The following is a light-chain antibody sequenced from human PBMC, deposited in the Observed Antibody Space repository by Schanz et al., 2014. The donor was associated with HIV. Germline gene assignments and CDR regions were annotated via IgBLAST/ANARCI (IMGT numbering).Light chain of an antibody. V-gene: IGLV2-14*03. CDR3: SSYTTSSSFV. J-gene: IGLJ1*01. Sequence: QSALTQPASVSGSPGQSITISCSGTSSDIGGSDYLSWYQQHPGRAPKVLIYDVRDRPSGVSNRFSGSKSGNTASLTISGLRAEDESDYYCSSYTTSSSFVFGTGTKLTVL. CDR2: DVR. CDR1: SSDIGGSDY.